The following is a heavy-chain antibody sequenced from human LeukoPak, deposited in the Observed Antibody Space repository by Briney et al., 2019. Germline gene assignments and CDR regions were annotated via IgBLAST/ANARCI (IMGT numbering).Heavy chain of an antibody. CDR2: IYYSGST. CDR3: ARDRGGVYAFDI. Sequence: SSETLSLTCAVYGGSFSGYYWSWIRQPPGKGLEWIGSIYYSGSTYYNPSLKSRVTISVDTSKNQFSLKLSSVTAADTAVYYCARDRGGVYAFDIWGQGTMVTVSS. CDR1: GGSFSGYY. J-gene: IGHJ3*02. D-gene: IGHD3-10*01. V-gene: IGHV4-34*01.